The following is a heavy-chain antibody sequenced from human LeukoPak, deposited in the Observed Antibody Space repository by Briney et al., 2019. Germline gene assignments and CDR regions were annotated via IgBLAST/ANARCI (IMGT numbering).Heavy chain of an antibody. D-gene: IGHD6-13*01. CDR1: DGSISAYY. CDR3: ARGIAAAGDY. CDR2: IYYSGST. V-gene: IGHV4-59*01. Sequence: PSETLSLTCTVSDGSISAYYWSWIRQPPGKGLVWIGYIYYSGSTNYNPSLKSRVTISVDTSKNQFSLKLSSVTAADTAVYYCARGIAAAGDYWGQGTLVTVSS. J-gene: IGHJ4*02.